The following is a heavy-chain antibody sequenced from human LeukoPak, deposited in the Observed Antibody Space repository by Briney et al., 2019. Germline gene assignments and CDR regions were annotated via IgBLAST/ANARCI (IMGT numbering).Heavy chain of an antibody. CDR1: GGSFSGYY. CDR2: INHSGST. D-gene: IGHD3-10*01. V-gene: IGHV4-34*01. CDR3: ATEVATMVRGVILNDAFDI. Sequence: PSETLSLTCAVYGGSFSGYYWSWIRRPPGKGLEWIGEINHSGSTNYNPSLKSRVTISVDTSKNQFSLKLSSVTAADTAVYYCATEVATMVRGVILNDAFDIWGQGTMVTVSS. J-gene: IGHJ3*02.